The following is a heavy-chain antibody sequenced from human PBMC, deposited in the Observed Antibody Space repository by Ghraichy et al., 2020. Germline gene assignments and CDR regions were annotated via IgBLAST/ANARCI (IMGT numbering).Heavy chain of an antibody. J-gene: IGHJ6*02. CDR2: ITSSSSTK. CDR1: GFTFSSYS. Sequence: GGSLRLSCVGSGFTFSSYSMNWVRQSPGKGLEWVSYITSSSSTKSYADSVKGRFTISRDNAQNSLYLQMNSLRDEDAAVYYCARGSRVVRFFYYDGMDVWGQGTTVTVSS. D-gene: IGHD4-23*01. V-gene: IGHV3-48*02. CDR3: ARGSRVVRFFYYDGMDV.